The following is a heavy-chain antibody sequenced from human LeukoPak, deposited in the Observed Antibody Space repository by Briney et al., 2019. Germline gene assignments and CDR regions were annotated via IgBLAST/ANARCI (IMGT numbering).Heavy chain of an antibody. J-gene: IGHJ4*02. V-gene: IGHV3-7*01. D-gene: IGHD3-22*01. Sequence: SGGSLRLSCAASGFTVSNNYMSWVRQAPGKGLEWVANIRQDGSEKYYVDSVKGRFTISRDNAKNSLYLQMTSLRAEDTAVYYCGTYNHDSSGYPGGYLDYWGQGTLVTVSS. CDR2: IRQDGSEK. CDR3: GTYNHDSSGYPGGYLDY. CDR1: GFTVSNNY.